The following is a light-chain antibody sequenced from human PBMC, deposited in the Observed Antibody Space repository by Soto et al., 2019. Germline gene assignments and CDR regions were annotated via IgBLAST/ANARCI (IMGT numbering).Light chain of an antibody. V-gene: IGKV1-9*01. CDR2: HSS. Sequence: DIQMTQSPSSLSASVGDRVTIACQASQDISTYLNWYQQKPGKAPKLLIYHSSTLQSGVPSRFSATVSGTEFSLTITSLQPEDFATYYCQQLFDSPITFGQGTRLEIK. CDR1: QDISTY. CDR3: QQLFDSPIT. J-gene: IGKJ5*01.